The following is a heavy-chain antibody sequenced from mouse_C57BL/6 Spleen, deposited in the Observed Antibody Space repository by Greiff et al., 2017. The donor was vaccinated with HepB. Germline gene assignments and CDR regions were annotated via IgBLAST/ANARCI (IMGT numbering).Heavy chain of an antibody. CDR1: GYAFSSSW. CDR3: ARRGSYYSNYPNYAMVY. Sequence: QVQLKESGPELVKPGASVKISCKASGYAFSSSWMNWVKQRPGKGLEWIGRIYPGDGDTNYNGKFKGKATLTADKSSSTAYMQLSSLTSEDSAVYFCARRGSYYSNYPNYAMVYWGQGTSVTVSS. V-gene: IGHV1-82*01. CDR2: IYPGDGDT. D-gene: IGHD2-5*01. J-gene: IGHJ4*01.